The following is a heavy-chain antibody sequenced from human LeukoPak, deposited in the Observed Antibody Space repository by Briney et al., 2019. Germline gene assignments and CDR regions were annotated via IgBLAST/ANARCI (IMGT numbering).Heavy chain of an antibody. CDR2: IFYSGSP. CDR1: GGSIINYY. J-gene: IGHJ4*02. Sequence: SETLSLTCTVSGGSIINYYWSWIRQPPGKGLEWIGYIFYSGSPNYNPSLSTRVIISIDTSRNQFSLELTSVTAADTAVYYCVRERSNGDYFDSWGQGTLVTVFS. CDR3: VRERSNGDYFDS. D-gene: IGHD4-17*01. V-gene: IGHV4-59*01.